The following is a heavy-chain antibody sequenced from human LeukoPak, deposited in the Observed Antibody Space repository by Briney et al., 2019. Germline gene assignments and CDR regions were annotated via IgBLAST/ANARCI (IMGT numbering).Heavy chain of an antibody. Sequence: PGESLKISCKGSGYSFTSYWIGWVRQMPGKGLEWMGIIYPGDSDTRYSPSFQGQVTISADKSISTAYLQWSSLKASDTAMYYCARHLSAGGHEGIFDYWGQGTLVTVSS. D-gene: IGHD5-12*01. CDR1: GYSFTSYW. CDR2: IYPGDSDT. V-gene: IGHV5-51*01. J-gene: IGHJ4*02. CDR3: ARHLSAGGHEGIFDY.